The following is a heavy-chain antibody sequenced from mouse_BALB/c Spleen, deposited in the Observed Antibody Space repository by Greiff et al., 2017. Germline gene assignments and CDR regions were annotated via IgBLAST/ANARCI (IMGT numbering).Heavy chain of an antibody. CDR1: GFTFSSYG. CDR2: ISSGGSYT. J-gene: IGHJ4*01. V-gene: IGHV5-6*01. Sequence: EVKLMESGGDLVKPGGSLKLSCAASGFTFSSYGMSWVRQTPDKRLEWVATISSGGSYTYYPDSVKGRFTISRDNAKNTLYLQMSSLKSEDTAIYYCARDYRYDVDAMDYWGQGTSVTVSS. D-gene: IGHD2-14*01. CDR3: ARDYRYDVDAMDY.